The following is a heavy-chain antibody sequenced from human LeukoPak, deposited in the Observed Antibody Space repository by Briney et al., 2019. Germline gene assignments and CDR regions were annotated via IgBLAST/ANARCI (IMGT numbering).Heavy chain of an antibody. D-gene: IGHD4-17*01. V-gene: IGHV3-7*01. Sequence: GGSLRLSCAASGFTFSSYWMSWVRQAPGKGLEWAANIKQDGSEKYYVDSVKGRFTISRDNAKNSLYLQMNSLRAEDTAVYYCASEREEYGDYGGRNWGQGTLVTVSS. CDR3: ASEREEYGDYGGRN. CDR2: IKQDGSEK. J-gene: IGHJ4*02. CDR1: GFTFSSYW.